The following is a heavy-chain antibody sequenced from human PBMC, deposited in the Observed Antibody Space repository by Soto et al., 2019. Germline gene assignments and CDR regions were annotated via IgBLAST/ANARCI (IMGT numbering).Heavy chain of an antibody. CDR2: ISYDGSNK. J-gene: IGHJ6*03. CDR1: GFTFSSYG. D-gene: IGHD3-10*01. CDR3: AKAPHWRGYMDV. V-gene: IGHV3-30*18. Sequence: QVQLVESGGGVVQPGRSLRLSCAASGFTFSSYGMHWVRQAPGKGLEWVAVISYDGSNKYYADSVKGRFTISRDNSKNTLYLKMNSRGAEDTAVYYCAKAPHWRGYMDVWGKGTTVTVSS.